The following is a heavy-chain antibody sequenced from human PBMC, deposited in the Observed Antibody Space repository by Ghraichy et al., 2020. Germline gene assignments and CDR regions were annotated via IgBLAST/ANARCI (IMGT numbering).Heavy chain of an antibody. CDR1: GFSLSTSAVG. CDR2: IYWNDDK. D-gene: IGHD3-10*01. CDR3: PHVIDDSGSYRNIDY. Sequence: SGPTLVKPTQTLTLTCTFSGFSLSTSAVGVGWIRQPPGKALEWLAVIYWNDDKRYTPSLKSRLTITKDTSKSQVVLTMTNMDPVDTGTYYCPHVIDDSGSYRNIDYWGQGTLVTVSS. V-gene: IGHV2-5*01. J-gene: IGHJ4*02.